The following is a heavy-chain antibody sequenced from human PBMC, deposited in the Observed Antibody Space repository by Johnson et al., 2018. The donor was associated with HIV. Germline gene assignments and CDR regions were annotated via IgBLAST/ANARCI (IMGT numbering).Heavy chain of an antibody. D-gene: IGHD3-16*01. Sequence: VQLVESGGGLAKPAWSPRLSCAASGFTVSSNYMSWVRQAPGKGLEWVSVIYSGGSPYYADSVKGRFNISRDNTKNTLYIQMNSLRAEDTAVYYCARDSYGGAFDIWGQGTMVTVSS. CDR1: GFTVSSNY. CDR2: IYSGGSP. CDR3: ARDSYGGAFDI. J-gene: IGHJ3*02. V-gene: IGHV3-66*01.